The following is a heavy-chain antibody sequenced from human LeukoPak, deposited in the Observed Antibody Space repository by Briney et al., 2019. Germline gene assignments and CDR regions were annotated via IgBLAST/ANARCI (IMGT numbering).Heavy chain of an antibody. Sequence: ASVKVSCKASGGTFSSYAISWMRQAPGQGLEWMGWINGDNGNTKYSQKFQGRVTITRDTSAYTGYMELRGLSSADTAVYFCARAPYDILTGYSLNWFDPWGQGTLVTVSS. CDR3: ARAPYDILTGYSLNWFDP. J-gene: IGHJ5*02. CDR2: INGDNGNT. D-gene: IGHD3-9*01. CDR1: GGTFSSYA. V-gene: IGHV1-3*01.